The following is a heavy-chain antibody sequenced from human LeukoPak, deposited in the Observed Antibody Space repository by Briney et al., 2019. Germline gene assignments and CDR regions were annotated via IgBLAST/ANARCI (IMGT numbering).Heavy chain of an antibody. D-gene: IGHD2/OR15-2a*01. Sequence: GASVKVSCKTSGYTFTGYYMHWVRQAPGRGLEWMGWLNPNTGVTNYVQKFRGRITITRDTSISTAYMELSRLTSDDTAFYYCVRDPQNYPDHWGQGTLVTVSS. V-gene: IGHV1-2*02. CDR1: GYTFTGYY. CDR2: LNPNTGVT. J-gene: IGHJ4*02. CDR3: VRDPQNYPDH.